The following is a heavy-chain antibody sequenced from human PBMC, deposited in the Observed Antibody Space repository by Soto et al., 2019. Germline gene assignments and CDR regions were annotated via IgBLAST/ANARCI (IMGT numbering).Heavy chain of an antibody. CDR1: GYTFTSYA. CDR2: INAGNGNT. Sequence: QVQLVQSGAEEKKPGASAKVSCKASGYTFTSYAMHWVRQAPGQRLEWMGWINAGNGNTKYSQKFQGRVTITRDTSASTAYMELSSLRSEDTAVYYCARDVGGYDLFDPWGQGTLVTVSS. J-gene: IGHJ5*02. CDR3: ARDVGGYDLFDP. D-gene: IGHD5-12*01. V-gene: IGHV1-3*05.